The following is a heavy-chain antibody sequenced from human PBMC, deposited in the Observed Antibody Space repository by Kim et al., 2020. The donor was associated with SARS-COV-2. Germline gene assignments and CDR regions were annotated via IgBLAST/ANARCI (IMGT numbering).Heavy chain of an antibody. Sequence: ASVKVSCKVSGYTLTELSMHWVRQAPGKGLEWMGGFDPEDGETIYAQKFQGRVTMTEDTSTDTAYMELSSLRSEDTAVYYCATSKAGSGWYSLPSGYWGQGTLVTVSS. V-gene: IGHV1-24*01. CDR2: FDPEDGET. J-gene: IGHJ4*02. CDR3: ATSKAGSGWYSLPSGY. D-gene: IGHD6-19*01. CDR1: GYTLTELS.